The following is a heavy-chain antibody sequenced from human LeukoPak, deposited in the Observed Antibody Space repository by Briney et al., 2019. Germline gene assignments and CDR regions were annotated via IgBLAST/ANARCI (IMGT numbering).Heavy chain of an antibody. Sequence: SETLSLTCTVSGGSISSYYWSWIRQPPGQGLEWIGYIYYSGSTTYNPSLKSRVTISVDTSKNHLSLKVSSVTAADTAVYYCARGASGTLYDAFDIWGQGTMVTVSS. J-gene: IGHJ3*02. CDR1: GGSISSYY. V-gene: IGHV4-59*01. CDR2: IYYSGST. D-gene: IGHD1-26*01. CDR3: ARGASGTLYDAFDI.